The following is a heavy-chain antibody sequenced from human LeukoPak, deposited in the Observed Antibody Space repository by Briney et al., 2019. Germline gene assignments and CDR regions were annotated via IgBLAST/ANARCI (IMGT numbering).Heavy chain of an antibody. CDR1: GYTFTGYY. CDR3: ARGAMTRLSDVLRYFDWLCPLED. CDR2: INPNSGGT. Sequence: ASVKVSCKASGYTFTGYYMHWVRQAPGQGLEWMGWINPNSGGTNYAQEFQGKVTMTRDTSISTAYMELSRLRSDDTAVYYCARGAMTRLSDVLRYFDWLCPLEDWGQGTLVTVSS. D-gene: IGHD3-9*01. V-gene: IGHV1-2*02. J-gene: IGHJ4*02.